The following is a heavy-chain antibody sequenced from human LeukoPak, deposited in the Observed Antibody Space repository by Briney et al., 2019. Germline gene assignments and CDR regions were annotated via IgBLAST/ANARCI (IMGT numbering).Heavy chain of an antibody. CDR2: IYYSGNT. D-gene: IGHD3-10*01. CDR3: ASPLWFGELNGMDV. Sequence: LRLSCAASGFTVSSNYMSWTRQHPGKGLEWIGYIYYSGNTYYNPSLKSRVTISVDTSKNQFSLKLSSATAADTAVYYCASPLWFGELNGMDVWGQGTTVTVSS. CDR1: GFTVSSNY. V-gene: IGHV4-30-4*08. J-gene: IGHJ6*02.